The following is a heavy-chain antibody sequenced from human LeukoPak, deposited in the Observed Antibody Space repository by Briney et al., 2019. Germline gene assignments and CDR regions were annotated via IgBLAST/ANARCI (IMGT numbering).Heavy chain of an antibody. D-gene: IGHD3-9*01. V-gene: IGHV4-59*01. CDR1: GGSISSYY. CDR3: ARVSWFPGSSYYYMDV. CDR2: IYYSGST. J-gene: IGHJ6*03. Sequence: SETLPLTCTVSGGSISSYYWSWIRQPPGKGLEWIGYIYYSGSTNYNPSLKSRVTISVDTSKTQFSLKLSSVTAADTAVYYCARVSWFPGSSYYYMDVWDKGTTVTVSS.